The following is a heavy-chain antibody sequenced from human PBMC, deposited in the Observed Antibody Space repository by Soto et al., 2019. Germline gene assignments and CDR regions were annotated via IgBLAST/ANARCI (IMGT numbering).Heavy chain of an antibody. Sequence: QVQLVQSGAEVKKPGASVKVSCKASGYTFTSYDINWVRQATGQGLEWMGWMNPNNGHPGYAQKFKGRVTMTMNASSRTAYMELSSLRSGDTAVYYCGRRSRGVRFDPWGQGTLVTVSS. V-gene: IGHV1-8*01. CDR3: GRRSRGVRFDP. D-gene: IGHD3-10*01. CDR1: GYTFTSYD. CDR2: MNPNNGHP. J-gene: IGHJ5*02.